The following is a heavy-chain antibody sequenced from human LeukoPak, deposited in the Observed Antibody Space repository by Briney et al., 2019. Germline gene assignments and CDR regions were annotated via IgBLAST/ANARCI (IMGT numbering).Heavy chain of an antibody. V-gene: IGHV3-30*04. J-gene: IGHJ5*02. CDR1: GFTFSSYA. CDR3: ANFRTKQQLVLDWFDP. Sequence: GGSLRLSCAASGFTFSSYAMHWVRQAPGKGLEWAAVISYDGSNKYHADSVKGRFTISRDNSKDTLYLQMNSLRAEDTAVYYCANFRTKQQLVLDWFDPWGQGTLVTVSS. CDR2: ISYDGSNK. D-gene: IGHD6-13*01.